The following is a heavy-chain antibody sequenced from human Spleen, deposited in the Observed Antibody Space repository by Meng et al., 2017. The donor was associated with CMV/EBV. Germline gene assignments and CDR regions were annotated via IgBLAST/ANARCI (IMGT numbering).Heavy chain of an antibody. J-gene: IGHJ1*01. D-gene: IGHD1-7*01. CDR1: GGSISSSSYY. CDR3: ARAPGVGGTTGVY. V-gene: IGHV3-21*01. CDR2: ISGNSHYI. Sequence: ETLSLTCTVSGGSISSSSYYMHWVRQAPGKGLEWVSSISGNSHYIQYADSVKGRFTISRDNARTSLYLQMNSLRPEDTAVYYCARAPGVGGTTGVYWGQGTLVTVSS.